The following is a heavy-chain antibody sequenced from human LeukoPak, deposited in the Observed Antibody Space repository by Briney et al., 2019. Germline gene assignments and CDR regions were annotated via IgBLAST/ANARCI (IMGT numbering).Heavy chain of an antibody. CDR2: IKQDGSEK. V-gene: IGHV3-7*01. CDR3: ARAIHVLRFLEWLSDTYYFDY. J-gene: IGHJ4*02. Sequence: GGSLRLSCAASGFTFSNYWMSWVRQAPGKGLEWVANIKQDGSEKYYVDSVKGRFTISRDNAKNSLYLQMNSLRAEDTAVYYCARAIHVLRFLEWLSDTYYFDYWGQGTLVTVSS. D-gene: IGHD3-3*01. CDR1: GFTFSNYW.